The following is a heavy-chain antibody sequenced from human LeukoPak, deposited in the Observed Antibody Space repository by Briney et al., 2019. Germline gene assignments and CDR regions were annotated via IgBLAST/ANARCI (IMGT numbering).Heavy chain of an antibody. CDR3: AKERGGEFDY. CDR2: ISSSSSYI. J-gene: IGHJ4*02. Sequence: KSGGSLRLSCAASGFTFSSYSMNWVRQAPGKGLEWVSSISSSSSYIYYADSVKGRFTISRDNAKNSLYLQMNSLRAEDTAVYYCAKERGGEFDYWGQGTLVTVSS. CDR1: GFTFSSYS. D-gene: IGHD2-21*01. V-gene: IGHV3-21*01.